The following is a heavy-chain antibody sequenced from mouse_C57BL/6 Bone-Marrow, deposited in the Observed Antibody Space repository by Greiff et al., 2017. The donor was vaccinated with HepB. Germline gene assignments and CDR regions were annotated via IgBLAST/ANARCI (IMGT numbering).Heavy chain of an antibody. V-gene: IGHV1-15*01. Sequence: QVQLQQSGAELVRPGASVTLSCKASGYTFTDYEMHWVKQTPVHGLEWIGAIDPETGGTAYNQKFKGKAILTADKSSSTAYMELRSLTSEDSAVYYCTREGLRQGFAYWGPGTLVTVSA. CDR2: IDPETGGT. CDR3: TREGLRQGFAY. D-gene: IGHD2-4*01. CDR1: GYTFTDYE. J-gene: IGHJ3*01.